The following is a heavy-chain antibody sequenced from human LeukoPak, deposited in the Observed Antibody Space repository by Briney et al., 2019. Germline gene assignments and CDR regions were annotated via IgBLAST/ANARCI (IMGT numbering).Heavy chain of an antibody. Sequence: PGGSLRLSCAASGFTFSSYGMHWVRQAPGKGLEWVAFIRYDGSNKYYADSVKGRFTISKDNSKNTLYLQMNSLRAEDTAVYYCAKAGIAAAGPEYFQHWGQGTLVTVSS. CDR1: GFTFSSYG. J-gene: IGHJ1*01. V-gene: IGHV3-30*02. CDR2: IRYDGSNK. D-gene: IGHD6-13*01. CDR3: AKAGIAAAGPEYFQH.